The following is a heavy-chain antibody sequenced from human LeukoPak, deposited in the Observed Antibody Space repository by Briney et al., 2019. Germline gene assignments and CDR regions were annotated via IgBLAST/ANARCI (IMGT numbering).Heavy chain of an antibody. V-gene: IGHV3-21*01. CDR1: GFTFSSYS. CDR2: ISSSSSYI. CDR3: ARCPYSGSYSGY. J-gene: IGHJ4*02. D-gene: IGHD1-26*01. Sequence: GGSLRLSCAASGFTFSSYSMNWIRQAPGKGLEWVSSISSSSSYIYYADSVKGRFTISRDNAKNSLYLQMNSLRAEDTAVCYCARCPYSGSYSGYWGQGTLVTVSS.